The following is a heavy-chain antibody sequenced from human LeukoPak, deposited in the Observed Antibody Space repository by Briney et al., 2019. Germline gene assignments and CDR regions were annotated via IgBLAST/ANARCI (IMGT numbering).Heavy chain of an antibody. D-gene: IGHD3-22*01. CDR2: INAGNGNT. Sequence: ASVKVSCKASGYTFTSYAMHRVRQAPGQRLEWMGWINAGNGNTKYSQKFQGRVTITRDTSASTAYMELSSLRSEDTAVYYCARARKFYYDSSGYDYYYYGMDVWGQGTTVTVSS. V-gene: IGHV1-3*01. CDR1: GYTFTSYA. J-gene: IGHJ6*02. CDR3: ARARKFYYDSSGYDYYYYGMDV.